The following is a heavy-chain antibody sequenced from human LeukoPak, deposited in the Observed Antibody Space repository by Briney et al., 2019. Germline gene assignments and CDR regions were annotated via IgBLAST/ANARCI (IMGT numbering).Heavy chain of an antibody. D-gene: IGHD3-3*01. CDR2: INPNSGGT. V-gene: IGHV1-2*02. J-gene: IGHJ6*02. Sequence: ASVKVSCKASGYTFTGYYMHWVRQAPGQGLEWMGWINPNSGGTNYAQKFQGRVTMTRDTSISTAYMELSRLRSDDTAVYYCARGDDFWSGSPYYYYGMGVWGQGTTVTVSS. CDR3: ARGDDFWSGSPYYYYGMGV. CDR1: GYTFTGYY.